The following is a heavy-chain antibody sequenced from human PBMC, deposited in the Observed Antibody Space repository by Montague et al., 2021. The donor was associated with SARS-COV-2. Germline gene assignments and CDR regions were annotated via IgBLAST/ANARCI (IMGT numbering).Heavy chain of an antibody. CDR3: ASQSGSDYNYFDL. Sequence: TLSLTCSVSGGSISSANYYWSWIRQPPGKGLEFIGYIYYSGSSFYNPSLKSRLTISVDTSKDRFSLRLSSVTAADTAIYCCASQSGSDYNYFDLWGQGTLVTVSS. V-gene: IGHV4-31*03. CDR1: GGSISSANYY. D-gene: IGHD1-26*01. CDR2: IYYSGSS. J-gene: IGHJ4*02.